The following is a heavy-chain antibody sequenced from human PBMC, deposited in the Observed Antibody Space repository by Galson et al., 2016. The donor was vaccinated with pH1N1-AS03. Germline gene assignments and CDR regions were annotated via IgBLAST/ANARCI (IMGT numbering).Heavy chain of an antibody. CDR3: ARRSVAEVASGWAWGFDY. CDR2: IYTGGTT. V-gene: IGHV3-66*01. D-gene: IGHD5-24*01. CDR1: GFTVSSNY. Sequence: SLRLSCAASGFTVSSNYMSWVRQAPGKGLEWVSVIYTGGTTQYADSVKGRFTISRDNSKNMLYLQMNSLRAEDTAVYYCARRSVAEVASGWAWGFDYWGQGTLVTVSS. J-gene: IGHJ4*02.